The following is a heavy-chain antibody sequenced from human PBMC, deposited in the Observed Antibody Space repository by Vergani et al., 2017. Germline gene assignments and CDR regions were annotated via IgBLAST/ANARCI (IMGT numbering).Heavy chain of an antibody. Sequence: EVQLVESGGGLVQPGRSLRLSCAASGFTFDDYAMHWVRQAPGKGLEWVSGISWNSGSIGYADSVKGRFTISRDNAKNSLYLQMNSLRAEDTALYYCAKDEGCSSTSCCGPMDVWGKGTTVTVSS. J-gene: IGHJ6*04. CDR1: GFTFDDYA. D-gene: IGHD2-2*01. CDR2: ISWNSGSI. V-gene: IGHV3-9*01. CDR3: AKDEGCSSTSCCGPMDV.